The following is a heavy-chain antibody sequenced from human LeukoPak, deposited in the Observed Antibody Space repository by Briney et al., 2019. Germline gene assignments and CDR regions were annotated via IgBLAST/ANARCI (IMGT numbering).Heavy chain of an antibody. Sequence: TGGSLRLSCAASGFTFSSNWMHWVRQAPGKGLVWVSRKSDGSSTSYADSVKGRFTISRDNAKNTLYLQMNSLRAEDTAVYYCAKRHDYGEFDYWGQGTLVTVSS. CDR1: GFTFSSNW. J-gene: IGHJ4*02. CDR2: KSDGSST. V-gene: IGHV3-74*01. D-gene: IGHD4-17*01. CDR3: AKRHDYGEFDY.